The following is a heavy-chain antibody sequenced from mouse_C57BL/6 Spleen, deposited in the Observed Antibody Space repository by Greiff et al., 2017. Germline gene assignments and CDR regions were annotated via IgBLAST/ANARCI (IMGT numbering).Heavy chain of an antibody. CDR3: AREDIYYDYDVPAY. V-gene: IGHV1-53*01. D-gene: IGHD2-4*01. CDR1: GYTFTSYW. Sequence: VQLQQPGTELVKPGASVKLSCKASGYTFTSYWMHWVKQRPGQGLEWIGNINPSNGGTNYNEKFKSKATLTVDKSSSTAYMQLSSLTSEYSAVYYCAREDIYYDYDVPAYWGQGTLVTVSA. J-gene: IGHJ3*01. CDR2: INPSNGGT.